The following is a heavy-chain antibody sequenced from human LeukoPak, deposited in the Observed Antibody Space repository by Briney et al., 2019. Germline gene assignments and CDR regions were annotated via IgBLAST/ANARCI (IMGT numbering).Heavy chain of an antibody. CDR1: GGSVRSGSYF. D-gene: IGHD2-15*01. J-gene: IGHJ4*02. V-gene: IGHV4-61*01. CDR3: ARDLEYCSGGRCYSRFDY. CDR2: IYYTGST. Sequence: SETLSLTCTVSGGSVRSGSYFWSWIRQPPGKGLEWIGYIYYTGSTNYNPSLKSRVTISVDTSKNQFSLKLSSVTAADTAVYYCARDLEYCSGGRCYSRFDYWGQGILVTVSS.